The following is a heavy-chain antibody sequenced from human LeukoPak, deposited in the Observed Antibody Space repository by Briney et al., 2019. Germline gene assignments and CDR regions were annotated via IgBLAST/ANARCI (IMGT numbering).Heavy chain of an antibody. J-gene: IGHJ3*02. D-gene: IGHD7-27*01. Sequence: VASVKVSCTASGYTFTSCYMHWVRQAPGQGLEWMGIINPSGGSTSYAQKFQGRVTMTRDTSTSTVYMELSSLRSEDTAVYYCARGNPSLGAFDIWGQGTMVTVSS. CDR2: INPSGGST. V-gene: IGHV1-46*01. CDR3: ARGNPSLGAFDI. CDR1: GYTFTSCY.